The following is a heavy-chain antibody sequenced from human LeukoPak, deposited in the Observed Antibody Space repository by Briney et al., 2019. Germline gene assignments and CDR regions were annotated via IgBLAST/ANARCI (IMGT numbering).Heavy chain of an antibody. CDR3: ARAEGPNCFDY. Sequence: GGSLRLSCTASGFNFSIHSMNWVRQAPGKGLEWVSYISSSSSTIYYADSMRGRFTISRDNAKNSLYLQVNRLRDEDTAVYYCARAEGPNCFDYWGQGTLVTVSS. J-gene: IGHJ4*02. CDR2: ISSSSSTI. CDR1: GFNFSIHS. V-gene: IGHV3-48*02. D-gene: IGHD1-14*01.